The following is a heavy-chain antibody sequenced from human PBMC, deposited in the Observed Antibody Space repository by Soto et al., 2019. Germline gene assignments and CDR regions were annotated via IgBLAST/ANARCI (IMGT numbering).Heavy chain of an antibody. Sequence: ASVKVSCKASGYTFTGHYIHWVRQAPEQGPEWMGEIGPESGATRYAQKFQGRVTMTRDMSITTVYMELNNLSPDDTAVYYCGRGRSGQIVVFHWGQGTPVTVSS. CDR1: GYTFTGHY. D-gene: IGHD1-26*01. CDR2: IGPESGAT. CDR3: GRGRSGQIVVFH. V-gene: IGHV1-2*02. J-gene: IGHJ4*02.